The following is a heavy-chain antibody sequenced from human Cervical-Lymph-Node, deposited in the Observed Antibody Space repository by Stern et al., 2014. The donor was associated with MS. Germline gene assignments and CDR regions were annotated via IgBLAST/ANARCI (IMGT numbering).Heavy chain of an antibody. V-gene: IGHV3-30*04. J-gene: IGHJ6*02. D-gene: IGHD4-17*01. CDR1: GFTFSNHA. Sequence: VQLVESGGGVVQPGRSLRLSCVVSGFTFSNHAMHWVRQAPGTGLEWVTVISYAGRNEYYTDSVQGRFTVSRDHSKNTLYLQMNSLRPDDTAVYYCARATSTTTVTTPYYGLDVWGQGTTVTVSS. CDR3: ARATSTTTVTTPYYGLDV. CDR2: ISYAGRNE.